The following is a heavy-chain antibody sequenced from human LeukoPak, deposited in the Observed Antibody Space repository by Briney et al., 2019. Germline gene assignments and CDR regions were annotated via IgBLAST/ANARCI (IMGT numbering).Heavy chain of an antibody. CDR2: VGYGGDT. V-gene: IGHV3-13*01. CDR3: ARDGGGTTADWYFDL. Sequence: GGSLRLSCAASGFTFSGYDMHWVHQLPGKGLEWVAAVGYGGDTYYPASVEGRFTVSRENAKNSLYLQMNTLRAGDTAVYYCARDGGGTTADWYFDLWGRGTPVTVSS. D-gene: IGHD1-14*01. CDR1: GFTFSGYD. J-gene: IGHJ2*01.